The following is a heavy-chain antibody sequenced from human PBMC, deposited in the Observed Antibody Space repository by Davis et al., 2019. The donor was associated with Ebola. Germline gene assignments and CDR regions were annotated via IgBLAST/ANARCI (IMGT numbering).Heavy chain of an antibody. J-gene: IGHJ4*02. CDR2: IIPVFGIP. D-gene: IGHD2-2*02. V-gene: IGHV1-69*10. CDR1: GYTFTDQH. Sequence: SVKVSCKASGYTFTDQHMHWVRQAPGQGLDWMGGIIPVFGIPKYAQKFQGRVTMTGDTSTETAYMDLSSLRSDDTAVYYCATDPDIPAGVGYWGQGTLVTVSS. CDR3: ATDPDIPAGVGY.